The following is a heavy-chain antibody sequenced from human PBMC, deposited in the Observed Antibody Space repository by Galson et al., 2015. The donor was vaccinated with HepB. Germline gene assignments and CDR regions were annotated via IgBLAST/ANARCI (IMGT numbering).Heavy chain of an antibody. CDR2: IDPSDSYT. CDR1: GYSFTSYW. CDR3: ARHYSRFRASSALGAFDI. V-gene: IGHV5-10-1*01. Sequence: QSGAEVKKPGESLRISCKGSGYSFTSYWISWVRQMPGKGLEWMGRIDPSDSYTNYSPSFQGHVTISADKSISTAYLQWSSLKASDTAMYYCARHYSRFRASSALGAFDIWGQGTMVTVSS. D-gene: IGHD2-15*01. J-gene: IGHJ3*02.